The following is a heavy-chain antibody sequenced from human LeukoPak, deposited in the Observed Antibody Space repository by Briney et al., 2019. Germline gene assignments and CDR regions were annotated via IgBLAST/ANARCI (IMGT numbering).Heavy chain of an antibody. CDR1: GFTFTSSA. D-gene: IGHD3-22*01. J-gene: IGHJ3*02. CDR2: IVVGSGNT. V-gene: IGHV1-58*01. Sequence: GASVKVSCKASGFTFTSSAVQWVRQARGQRLEWIGWIVVGSGNTHYAQKFQERVTITRDMSTSTAYMGLSSLRTEDTAVYYCAASKYYDSSGYHSDNDAFDIWGQGTMATVSS. CDR3: AASKYYDSSGYHSDNDAFDI.